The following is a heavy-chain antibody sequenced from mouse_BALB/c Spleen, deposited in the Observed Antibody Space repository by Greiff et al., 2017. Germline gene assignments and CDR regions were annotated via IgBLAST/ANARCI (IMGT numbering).Heavy chain of an antibody. CDR3: AREDGYSYAMDY. V-gene: IGHV5-17*02. CDR1: GFTFSSFG. D-gene: IGHD2-3*01. CDR2: ISSGSSTI. Sequence: EVQGVESGGGLVQPGGSRKLSCAASGFTFSSFGMHWVRQAPEKGLEWVAYISSGSSTIYYADTVKGRFTISRDNPKNTLFLQMTSLRSEDTAMYYCAREDGYSYAMDYWGQGTSVTVSS. J-gene: IGHJ4*01.